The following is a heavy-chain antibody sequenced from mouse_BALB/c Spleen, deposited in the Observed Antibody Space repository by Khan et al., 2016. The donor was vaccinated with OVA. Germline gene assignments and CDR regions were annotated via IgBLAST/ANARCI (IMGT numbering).Heavy chain of an antibody. CDR1: GDSITSGF. V-gene: IGHV3-8*02. D-gene: IGHD1-1*01. Sequence: EVELVESGPSLVTPSQTLSLTCSVTGDSITSGFWNWIRTFPGNKFEYLGYITYSGNTYYNPSLKSRISITRDTSKSQYYLQLNSVTTEDTATYYCARSYGSWAMDYWGQGTSVTVSS. J-gene: IGHJ4*01. CDR3: ARSYGSWAMDY. CDR2: ITYSGNT.